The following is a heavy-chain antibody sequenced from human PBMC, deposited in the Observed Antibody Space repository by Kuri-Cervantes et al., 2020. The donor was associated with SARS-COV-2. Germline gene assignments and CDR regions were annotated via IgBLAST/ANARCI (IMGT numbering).Heavy chain of an antibody. V-gene: IGHV3-15*01. J-gene: IGHJ4*02. CDR1: GFTFSNAW. Sequence: GGSLRLSCAASGFTFSNAWMSWVRQAPGKGLEWVGRIKSKTDGGTTDYAAPVKGRFTISRDDSKNTLYLQMNSLRAEDTAVYYCAKPSDSLTTVTSFFDYWGQGTRVTGSS. CDR2: IKSKTDGGTT. CDR3: AKPSDSLTTVTSFFDY. D-gene: IGHD4-17*01.